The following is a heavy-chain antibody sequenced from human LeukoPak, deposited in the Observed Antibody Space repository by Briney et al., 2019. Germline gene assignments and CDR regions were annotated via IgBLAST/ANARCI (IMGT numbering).Heavy chain of an antibody. Sequence: PSETLSLTCTVSGGSISSSSYYWGWIRQPPGKGLEWIGSIYYSGSTYYNPSLKSRVTVSVDTSKNQFSLKLSSVTAADTAVYYCAGIGIAAGDWGQGTLVTVSS. J-gene: IGHJ4*02. V-gene: IGHV4-39*07. CDR2: IYYSGST. CDR1: GGSISSSSYY. CDR3: AGIGIAAGD. D-gene: IGHD6-13*01.